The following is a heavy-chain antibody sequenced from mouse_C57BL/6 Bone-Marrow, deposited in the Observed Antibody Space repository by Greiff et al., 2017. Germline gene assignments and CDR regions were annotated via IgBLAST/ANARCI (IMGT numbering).Heavy chain of an antibody. J-gene: IGHJ2*01. CDR1: GYTFTSYG. CDR2: IYPRSGNT. CDR3: ARWNYYGSSYGY. D-gene: IGHD1-1*01. V-gene: IGHV1-81*01. Sequence: VQLQESGAELARPGASVKLSCKASGYTFTSYGISWVKQRTGQGLEWIGEIYPRSGNTYYNEKFKGKATLTADKSSSTAYMELRSLTSEDSAVYFCARWNYYGSSYGYWGQGTTRTVSS.